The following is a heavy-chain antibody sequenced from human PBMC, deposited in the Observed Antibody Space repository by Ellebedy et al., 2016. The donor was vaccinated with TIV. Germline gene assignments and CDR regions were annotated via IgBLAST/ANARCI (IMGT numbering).Heavy chain of an antibody. J-gene: IGHJ5*02. V-gene: IGHV6-1*01. D-gene: IGHD6-25*01. Sequence: SETLSLXCAISGDSVSSNSAAWNWIRQSPSRGLEWLGRTYYRSKWYNDYAVSVKSRITINPDTSKNQFSLQLNSVTPEDTAVYYCARDFSLAAVVPKNWFDPWGQGTLVTVSS. CDR1: GDSVSSNSAA. CDR2: TYYRSKWYN. CDR3: ARDFSLAAVVPKNWFDP.